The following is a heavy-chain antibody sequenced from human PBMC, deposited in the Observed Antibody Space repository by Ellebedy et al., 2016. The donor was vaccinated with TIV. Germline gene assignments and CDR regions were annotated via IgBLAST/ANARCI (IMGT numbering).Heavy chain of an antibody. CDR3: ARLGVPAARSFDY. CDR1: GFTLGTYW. J-gene: IGHJ4*02. Sequence: GGSLRLXCAASGFTLGTYWMDWVRQAPGKGLVWVSRISTDGSHTDYADSVRGRFTTSRDNAKNTLFLQMNSLRAEDTAVYYCARLGVPAARSFDYWGQGTLVTVSS. CDR2: ISTDGSHT. D-gene: IGHD2-2*01. V-gene: IGHV3-74*01.